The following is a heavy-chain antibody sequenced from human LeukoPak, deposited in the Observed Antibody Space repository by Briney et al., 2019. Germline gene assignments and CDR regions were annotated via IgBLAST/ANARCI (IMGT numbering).Heavy chain of an antibody. V-gene: IGHV1-69*06. D-gene: IGHD6-19*01. Sequence: SVKVSCTASGGTFSSYAISWVRQAPGQGLEWMGGIIPIFGTANYAQKFQGRVTITADKSTSTAYMELRSLRSDDTAVYYCARDSRLAYFDYWGQGTLVTVSS. CDR3: ARDSRLAYFDY. CDR1: GGTFSSYA. CDR2: IIPIFGTA. J-gene: IGHJ4*02.